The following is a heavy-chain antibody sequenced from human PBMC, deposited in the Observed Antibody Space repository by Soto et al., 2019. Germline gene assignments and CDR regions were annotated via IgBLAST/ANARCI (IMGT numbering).Heavy chain of an antibody. V-gene: IGHV4-31*03. CDR2: SYYSGST. J-gene: IGHJ4*02. D-gene: IGHD5-12*01. Sequence: QVQLQESGPGLVKPSQTLSLTCTVSGGSISSGGYYWSWIRQHPGKGLEWIGYSYYSGSTYYNPSLKSRVTISVDTSKNQSSLKLSSVTAADTAVYYCARGRGGYSGYVNLDYWGQGTLVTVSS. CDR1: GGSISSGGYY. CDR3: ARGRGGYSGYVNLDY.